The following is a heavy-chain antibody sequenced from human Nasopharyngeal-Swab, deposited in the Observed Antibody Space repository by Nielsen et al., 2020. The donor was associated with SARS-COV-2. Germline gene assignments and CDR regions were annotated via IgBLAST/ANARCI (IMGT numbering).Heavy chain of an antibody. J-gene: IGHJ4*02. CDR1: GFTFSSYG. Sequence: GGSLRLSCAASGFTFSSYGMHWVRQAPGKGLEWVAVIWYDGSNKYYADSVKGRFTISRDNSKNSLYLQMNSLRAEDTAVYYCARGTTVTSASGYWGQGTLVTVSS. CDR3: ARGTTVTSASGY. CDR2: IWYDGSNK. D-gene: IGHD4-17*01. V-gene: IGHV3-33*01.